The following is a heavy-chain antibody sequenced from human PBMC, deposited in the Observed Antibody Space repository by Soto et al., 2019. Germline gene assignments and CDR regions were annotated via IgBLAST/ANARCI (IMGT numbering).Heavy chain of an antibody. CDR1: GGTFSSYA. CDR2: IIPIFGTA. CDR3: ARVHFRGDHEGYFDY. J-gene: IGHJ4*02. Sequence: QVQLVQSGAEVKKPGSSVKVSCKASGGTFSSYAISWVRQAPGQGLEWMGGIIPIFGTANYAQKFQGRVTITADESTSTAYMGLSSLRSEDTAVYYCARVHFRGDHEGYFDYWGQGTLVTVSS. D-gene: IGHD2-21*02. V-gene: IGHV1-69*12.